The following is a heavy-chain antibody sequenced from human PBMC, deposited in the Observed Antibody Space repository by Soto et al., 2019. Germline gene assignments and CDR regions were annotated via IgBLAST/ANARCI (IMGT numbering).Heavy chain of an antibody. D-gene: IGHD4-17*01. CDR1: GGSISSHY. CDR3: ARRYGDCFDY. J-gene: IGHJ4*02. CDR2: IYYSGST. Sequence: SETLSLTCTVSGGSISSHYWSLIRQPPGKGLEWIGYIYYSGSTNYNPSLKSRVTISVDTSKNQFSLKLSSVTAADTAVYYCARRYGDCFDYWGQGTLVTVSS. V-gene: IGHV4-59*08.